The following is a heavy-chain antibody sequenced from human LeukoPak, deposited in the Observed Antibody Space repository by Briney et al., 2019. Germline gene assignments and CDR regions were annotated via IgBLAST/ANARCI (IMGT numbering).Heavy chain of an antibody. CDR1: GYSFTRYW. V-gene: IGHV5-51*01. CDR2: IYPGDSDT. Sequence: GESLKISCKGSGYSFTRYWIGRVRQMPGKGLEWMGIIYPGDSDTRYSPSFQGQVTISADKSISTAYLQWSSLKASDTAMYYCARPVAVADLIYWGQGTLVTVSS. CDR3: ARPVAVADLIY. D-gene: IGHD6-19*01. J-gene: IGHJ4*02.